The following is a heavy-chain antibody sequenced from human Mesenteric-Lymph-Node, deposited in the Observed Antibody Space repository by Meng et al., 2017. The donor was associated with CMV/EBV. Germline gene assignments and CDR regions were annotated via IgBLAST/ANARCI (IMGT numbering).Heavy chain of an antibody. CDR3: ASMNDGSGMFDY. V-gene: IGHV4-39*07. J-gene: IGHJ4*02. CDR1: GGSISSSSYY. CDR2: IYYSGST. D-gene: IGHD3-10*01. Sequence: SETLSLTCTVSGGSISSSSYYWGWIRQPPGKGLEWIGSIYYSGSTYYNPSLKSRVTISVDTSKNQFSLKLSSVTAADTAVYYCASMNDGSGMFDYWGQGTLVTVSS.